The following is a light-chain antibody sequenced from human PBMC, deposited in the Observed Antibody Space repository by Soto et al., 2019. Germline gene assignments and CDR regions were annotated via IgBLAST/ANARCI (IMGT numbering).Light chain of an antibody. CDR3: AAWYDSLNGVV. J-gene: IGLJ2*01. CDR1: SSNIGSNT. Sequence: QSVLTQPPSASGTPGQRVTISCSGSSSNIGSNTVNWYQQLPGTAPKLLIYSNNQRPSGVPDRFSGSKSGTSASLAISGLQSEDEGDYYCAAWYDSLNGVVFGGGTQLTVL. CDR2: SNN. V-gene: IGLV1-44*01.